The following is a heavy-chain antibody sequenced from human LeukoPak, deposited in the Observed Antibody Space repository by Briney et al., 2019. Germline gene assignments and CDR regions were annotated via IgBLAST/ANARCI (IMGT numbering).Heavy chain of an antibody. CDR2: INQDGSNK. CDR3: ARFSRGTNSGS. CDR1: GFTFSSYW. D-gene: IGHD1-26*01. J-gene: IGHJ5*02. Sequence: PGGSLRLSCAASGFTFSSYWMSWVRQAPGRGLEWVANINQDGSNKQYVDSVKGRFAISRDNAKNSLYLQTNSLRAEDTAVYYCARFSRGTNSGSWGQGTLVTVSS. V-gene: IGHV3-7*01.